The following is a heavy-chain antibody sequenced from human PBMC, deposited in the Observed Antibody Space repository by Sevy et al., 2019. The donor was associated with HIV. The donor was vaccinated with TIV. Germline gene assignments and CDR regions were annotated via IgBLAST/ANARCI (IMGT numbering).Heavy chain of an antibody. J-gene: IGHJ6*03. CDR3: AKDGYDYGDYAMNTDYYYCMDV. CDR2: ISWDGGST. D-gene: IGHD4-17*01. V-gene: IGHV3-43D*03. Sequence: GGSLRLSCAASGFTFDDYAMHWVRQAPGKGLEWVSLISWDGGSTYYADSVKGRFTISRDNSKNSLYLQMNSLRAEDTALYYCAKDGYDYGDYAMNTDYYYCMDVWGKGTTVTVSS. CDR1: GFTFDDYA.